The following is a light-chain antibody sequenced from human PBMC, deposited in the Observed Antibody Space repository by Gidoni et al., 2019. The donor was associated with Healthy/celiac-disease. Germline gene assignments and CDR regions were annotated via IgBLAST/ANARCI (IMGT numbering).Light chain of an antibody. J-gene: IGKJ2*04. CDR3: QQYNSYPCS. Sequence: IQMTQSPSTLPASVGDRVTITCRASQSISSWLAWYQQKPGKAPKLLIYKASSLESGVPSRFSGSGSGTEFTLTISSLQPDDFATYYCQQYNSYPCSFGQGTKLEIK. CDR2: KAS. CDR1: QSISSW. V-gene: IGKV1-5*03.